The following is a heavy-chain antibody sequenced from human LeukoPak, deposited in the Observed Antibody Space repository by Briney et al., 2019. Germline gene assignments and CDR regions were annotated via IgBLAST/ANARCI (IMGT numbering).Heavy chain of an antibody. Sequence: SETLSLTCTVSGGSISSYYWSWIRQPPGKGLEWIGYIYYSGSTNYNPSLKSRVTISVDTSKNQFSLKLSSVTAADTAVYYCAGRSGYSYGGWFDPWGQGTLVTVSS. J-gene: IGHJ5*02. CDR1: GGSISSYY. V-gene: IGHV4-59*01. D-gene: IGHD5-18*01. CDR3: AGRSGYSYGGWFDP. CDR2: IYYSGST.